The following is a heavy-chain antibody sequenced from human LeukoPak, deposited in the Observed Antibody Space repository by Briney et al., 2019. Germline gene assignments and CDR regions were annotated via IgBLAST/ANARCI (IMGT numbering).Heavy chain of an antibody. CDR2: ISWDGGST. CDR1: GFTFDDYA. Sequence: GGSLRLSCAASGFTFDDYAMHWVRQAPGKGLEWVSLISWDGGSTYYADSVKSRFTISRDNSKNSLYLQMNSLRTEDTALYYCAKEGDFWSGYPNWFDPWGQGTLVTVSS. J-gene: IGHJ5*02. D-gene: IGHD3-3*01. CDR3: AKEGDFWSGYPNWFDP. V-gene: IGHV3-43*01.